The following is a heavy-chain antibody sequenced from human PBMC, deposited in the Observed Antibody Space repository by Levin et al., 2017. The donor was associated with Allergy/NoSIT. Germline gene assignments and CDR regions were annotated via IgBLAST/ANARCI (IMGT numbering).Heavy chain of an antibody. CDR3: AKDSLWFANSHHYYMDV. Sequence: GGSLRLSCVASGFTFRNFGMHWVRQAPGKGLEWVTVMSHDGSNKYYADSVKDRFTISRDNSKNSLYLQMNSLRAEDTAVYYCAKDSLWFANSHHYYMDVWGKGTTVTVSS. J-gene: IGHJ6*03. CDR1: GFTFRNFG. V-gene: IGHV3-30*18. D-gene: IGHD3-10*01. CDR2: MSHDGSNK.